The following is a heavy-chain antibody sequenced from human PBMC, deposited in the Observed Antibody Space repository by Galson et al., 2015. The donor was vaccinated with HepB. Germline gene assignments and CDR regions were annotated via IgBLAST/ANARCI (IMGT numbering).Heavy chain of an antibody. D-gene: IGHD2-15*01. CDR3: TILEDLGA. V-gene: IGHV3-23*01. Sequence: SLRLSCAASGFTFSSYAMSWVRQAPGKGLEWVSAISGSGGSTYYADSVKGRFTISRDDSKNTLYLQMNSLKTEDTAVYYCTILEDLGAWGQGTLVTVSS. CDR1: GFTFSSYA. J-gene: IGHJ5*02. CDR2: ISGSGGST.